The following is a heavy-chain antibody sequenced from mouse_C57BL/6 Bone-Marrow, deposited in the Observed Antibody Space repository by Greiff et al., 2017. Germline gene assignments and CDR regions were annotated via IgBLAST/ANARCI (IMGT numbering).Heavy chain of an antibody. CDR2: INTNNGGT. Sequence: EVQLQQSGPELVQPGASVKISCTASGYTFTDYYMNWVKQSHGKSLEWIGDINTNNGGTSYNQKFKGKATLTGDKSSSTAYMELRSLTSEDSAVYYCAREEAMDYWGQGTSVTVSS. V-gene: IGHV1-26*01. J-gene: IGHJ4*01. CDR3: AREEAMDY. CDR1: GYTFTDYY.